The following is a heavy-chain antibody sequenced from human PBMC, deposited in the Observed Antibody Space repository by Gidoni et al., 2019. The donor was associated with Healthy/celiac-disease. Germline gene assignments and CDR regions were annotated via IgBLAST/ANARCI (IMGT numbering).Heavy chain of an antibody. D-gene: IGHD6-13*01. V-gene: IGHV1-69*01. CDR2: IIPIFGTA. CDR3: AREGSSSWSSGYYYGMDV. CDR1: GGTFSSYA. J-gene: IGHJ6*02. Sequence: LVQSGAEVKKPGSSVKVSCKASGGTFSSYAISWVRQAPGQGLEWMGGIIPIFGTANYAQKFQGRVTITADESTSTAYMELSSLRSEDTAVYYCAREGSSSWSSGYYYGMDVWGQGTTVTVSS.